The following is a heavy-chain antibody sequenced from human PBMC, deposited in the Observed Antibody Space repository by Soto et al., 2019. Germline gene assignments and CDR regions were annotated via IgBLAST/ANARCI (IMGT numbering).Heavy chain of an antibody. J-gene: IGHJ4*02. CDR3: ARRYGVVYDF. D-gene: IGHD2-15*01. CDR1: GGSVNIGTCY. CDR2: IYYSGST. V-gene: IGHV4-61*01. Sequence: PSETLSLTCTVPGGSVNIGTCYWSWIRQPPGKGLEWIGYIYYSGSTNYNPSLKSRVTISVDTSKNQFSLKLSSVTAADTAVYYCARRYGVVYDFWGQGTLVTVSS.